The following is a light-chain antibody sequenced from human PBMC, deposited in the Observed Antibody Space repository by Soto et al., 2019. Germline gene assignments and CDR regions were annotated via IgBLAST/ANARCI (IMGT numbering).Light chain of an antibody. Sequence: DIHMSHSPSSVSASLGARVTIAXQARPDISNYFNWDRQKPVXXPNIXXXSEXRLETGVPSRFRGSGSGREFTITISFLQPDDFASSYCQQYNSYSPLTFGGGTKVDIK. CDR1: PDISNY. J-gene: IGKJ4*01. CDR2: SEX. V-gene: IGKV1-5*03. CDR3: QQYNSYSPLT.